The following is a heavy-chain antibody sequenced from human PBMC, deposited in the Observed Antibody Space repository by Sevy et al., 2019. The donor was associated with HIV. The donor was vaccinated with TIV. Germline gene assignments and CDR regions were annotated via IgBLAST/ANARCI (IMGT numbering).Heavy chain of an antibody. D-gene: IGHD3-3*01. Sequence: GGSLRLSCAASGFTFSSYGMHWVRQAPGKGLEWVVVIWYDGSNKYYADSVKGRFTISRDNSKNTLYLQMNSLRAEDTAVYYCARRLRDFWSGYYYYYGMDVWGQGTTVTVSS. CDR3: ARRLRDFWSGYYYYYGMDV. J-gene: IGHJ6*02. CDR2: IWYDGSNK. V-gene: IGHV3-33*01. CDR1: GFTFSSYG.